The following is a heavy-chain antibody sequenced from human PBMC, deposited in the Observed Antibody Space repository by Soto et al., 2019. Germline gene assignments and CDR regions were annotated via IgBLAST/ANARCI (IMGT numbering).Heavy chain of an antibody. CDR3: AKERVMVTFGGVIADYYHYYGMDV. V-gene: IGHV3-30*18. D-gene: IGHD3-16*02. CDR2: ISYDGSNK. J-gene: IGHJ6*02. CDR1: GFTFSSYG. Sequence: PGGSLRLSCAASGFTFSSYGMHWVRQAPGKGLEWVAVISYDGSNKYYADSVKGRFTISRDNSKNTLYLQMNSLRAEDTAVYYCAKERVMVTFGGVIADYYHYYGMDVWGQGTTVTVSS.